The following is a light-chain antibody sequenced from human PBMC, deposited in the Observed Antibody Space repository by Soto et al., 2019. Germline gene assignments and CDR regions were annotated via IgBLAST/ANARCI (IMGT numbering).Light chain of an antibody. CDR3: SSYTRSTTLNVL. CDR1: SSDVGGYKF. Sequence: QSVLTQPASVSGSHGQSITISCTGTSSDVGGYKFVSWYQQHPGKVPKLLIYDVSNRPSGVSNRFSGSKSGNTASLTISGLQAEDEDEYYCSSYTRSTTLNVLFGGGTKLTVL. J-gene: IGLJ2*01. V-gene: IGLV2-14*01. CDR2: DVS.